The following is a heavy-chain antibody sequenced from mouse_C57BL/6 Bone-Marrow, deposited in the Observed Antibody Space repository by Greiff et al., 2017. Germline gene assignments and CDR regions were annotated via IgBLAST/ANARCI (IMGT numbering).Heavy chain of an antibody. CDR3: ARQAIYDGYYVVDY. J-gene: IGHJ2*01. V-gene: IGHV5-4*03. D-gene: IGHD2-3*01. CDR1: GFTFSSYA. Sequence: EVKLVESGGGLVKPGGSLKLSCAASGFTFSSYAMSWVRQTPEKRLEWVATISDGGSYTYYPDNVKGRFTISRDNAKNNLYLQMSHLTSEDTAMYYCARQAIYDGYYVVDYWGQGTTLTVSS. CDR2: ISDGGSYT.